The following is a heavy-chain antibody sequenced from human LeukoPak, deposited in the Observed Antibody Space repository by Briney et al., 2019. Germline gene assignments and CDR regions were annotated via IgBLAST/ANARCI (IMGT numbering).Heavy chain of an antibody. D-gene: IGHD6-13*01. Sequence: PGGSLRLSCVVSGFGFSDSYMTWIRQTPGKGLEWVAVISYDGSNKYYADSVKGRFTISRDNSKNTLYLQMNSLRAEDTAVYYCARDWIQSSWYGTPLGYWGQGTLVTVSS. CDR3: ARDWIQSSWYGTPLGY. CDR2: ISYDGSNK. J-gene: IGHJ4*02. CDR1: GFGFSDSY. V-gene: IGHV3-30*03.